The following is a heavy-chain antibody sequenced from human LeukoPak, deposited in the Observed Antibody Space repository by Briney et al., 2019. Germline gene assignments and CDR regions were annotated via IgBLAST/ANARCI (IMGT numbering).Heavy chain of an antibody. D-gene: IGHD3-10*01. CDR3: AREGMVRGVPDAFDL. V-gene: IGHV3-7*01. Sequence: GGSLRLSCAASGFTFSSYWMDWVRQVPGKGLEWVANIKQDGVEKYFVGSVKGRFAISRDNAKNSLYLQMNSLGVEDTAVYYCAREGMVRGVPDAFDLWGRGTMVTVSS. CDR2: IKQDGVEK. J-gene: IGHJ3*01. CDR1: GFTFSSYW.